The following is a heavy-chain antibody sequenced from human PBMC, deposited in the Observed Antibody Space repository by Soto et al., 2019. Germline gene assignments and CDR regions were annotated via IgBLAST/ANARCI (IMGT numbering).Heavy chain of an antibody. D-gene: IGHD2-21*01. CDR1: GFTFSSYG. CDR3: AKGGGDFDY. J-gene: IGHJ4*02. V-gene: IGHV3-30*18. CDR2: ISYDGSNK. Sequence: GGSLRLSCAASGFTFSSYGMHWVRQAPGKGLEWVAVISYDGSNKYYADSVKGRFTISRDNSKNTLYLQMNSLRAEDTAVYYCAKGGGDFDYWGQGTLVTVSS.